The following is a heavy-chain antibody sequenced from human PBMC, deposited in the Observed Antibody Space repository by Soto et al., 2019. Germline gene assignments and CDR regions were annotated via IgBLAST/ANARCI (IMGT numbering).Heavy chain of an antibody. J-gene: IGHJ5*02. CDR1: GFTFSSYA. D-gene: IGHD5-12*01. V-gene: IGHV3-23*01. CDR2: ISGSGGST. CDR3: ANQPPGRDGYNYRGWFDP. Sequence: EVQLLESGGGLVQPGGSLRLSCAASGFTFSSYAMSWVRQAPGKGLEWVSAISGSGGSTYYADSVKGRFTISRDNSKNTLYLQMNSLRAEDTAVYYCANQPPGRDGYNYRGWFDPWGQGTLVTVSS.